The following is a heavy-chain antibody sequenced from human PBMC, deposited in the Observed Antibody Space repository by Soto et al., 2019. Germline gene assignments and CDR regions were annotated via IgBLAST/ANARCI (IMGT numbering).Heavy chain of an antibody. J-gene: IGHJ4*02. V-gene: IGHV4-31*03. CDR3: ATGSPISGDFDY. D-gene: IGHD3-10*01. Sequence: QVQLQESGPGLVKPSQTLSLTCTVSGGSISSGGYYWSWIRQHPGKGLEWVGYIYYSGSTYYNPSLKSRVTISVDTSKNQFSLKLSSVTAADTAVYYCATGSPISGDFDYWGQGTLVTVSS. CDR1: GGSISSGGYY. CDR2: IYYSGST.